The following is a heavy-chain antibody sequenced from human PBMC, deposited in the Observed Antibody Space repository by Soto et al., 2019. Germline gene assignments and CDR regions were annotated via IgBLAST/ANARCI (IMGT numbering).Heavy chain of an antibody. J-gene: IGHJ6*02. CDR2: IWYDGSNK. D-gene: IGHD6-19*01. CDR3: ARGREEQWLRPTENYYYYYGMDV. V-gene: IGHV3-33*01. Sequence: GGSLRLSCAASGFTFSSYGMHWVRQAPGKGLEWVAVIWYDGSNKYYADSVKGRFTISRDNSKNTLYLQMNSLRAEDTAVYYCARGREEQWLRPTENYYYYYGMDVWGQGTTVTVSS. CDR1: GFTFSSYG.